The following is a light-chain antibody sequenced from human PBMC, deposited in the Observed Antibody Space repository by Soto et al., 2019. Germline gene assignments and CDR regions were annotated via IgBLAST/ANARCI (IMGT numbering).Light chain of an antibody. CDR2: GAS. V-gene: IGKV3-20*01. J-gene: IGKJ1*01. CDR1: QSVSSN. Sequence: EIVTTQSPATLSVSPGEGVTLSCRVSQSVSSNLAWYQQKPGQAPRLLIFGASTRAAGFPDRFSGSGSGTDFTLTISRLEPEDFAVYYCQQYGSSPRTFGQGTKVDIK. CDR3: QQYGSSPRT.